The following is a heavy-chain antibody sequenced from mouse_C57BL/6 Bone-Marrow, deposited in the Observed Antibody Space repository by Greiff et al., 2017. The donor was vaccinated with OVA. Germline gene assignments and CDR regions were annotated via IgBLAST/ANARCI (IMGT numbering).Heavy chain of an antibody. CDR2: IYPGDGDT. CDR1: GYAFSSYW. CDR3: AIIPFPCYFDV. Sequence: VHLVEPGPELVKPGASVKISCKASGYAFSSYWMNWVKQRPGKGLEWIGRIYPGDGDTNYNGKFKGKATLTADKSSSTAYMQLSSLTTEDSAVYFVAIIPFPCYFDVWGTGTTVTVSS. V-gene: IGHV1-82*01. J-gene: IGHJ1*03.